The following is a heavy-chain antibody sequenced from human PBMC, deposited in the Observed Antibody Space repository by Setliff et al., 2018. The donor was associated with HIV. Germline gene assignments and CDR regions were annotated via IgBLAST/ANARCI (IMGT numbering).Heavy chain of an antibody. D-gene: IGHD6-13*01. CDR2: ISLSGST. V-gene: IGHV4-38-2*02. CDR1: GYSLSSASH. CDR3: ARGLTAPAAAGS. J-gene: IGHJ5*02. Sequence: SETLSLTCSVSGYSLSSASHWGWIQQSPEKGLEWIGRISLSGSTYYNPSLQSRVTISIDMSKNHFSLNLKSVTAADTAIYYCARGLTAPAAAGSWGQGMLVTVSS.